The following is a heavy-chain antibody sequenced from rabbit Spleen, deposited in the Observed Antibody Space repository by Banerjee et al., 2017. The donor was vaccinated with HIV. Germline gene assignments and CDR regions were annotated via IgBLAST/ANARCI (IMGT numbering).Heavy chain of an antibody. CDR2: FSGDSGST. D-gene: IGHD3-3*01. Sequence: QEQLVESGGGLVKPGASLTLTCTASGFSFSSSYWICWVRQAPGKGLEWIACFSGDSGSTGYTSWAKGRFTISKTSSTTVTLQMTSLTAADTATYFCARGDSGTYGDAFKLWGPGTLVTVS. CDR1: GFSFSSSYW. V-gene: IGHV1S45*01. J-gene: IGHJ4*01. CDR3: ARGDSGTYGDAFKL.